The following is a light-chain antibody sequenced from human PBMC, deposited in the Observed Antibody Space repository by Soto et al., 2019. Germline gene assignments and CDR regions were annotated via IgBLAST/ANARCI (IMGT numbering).Light chain of an antibody. J-gene: IGKJ5*01. CDR2: AAS. V-gene: IGKV1-39*01. CDR1: QSISSY. Sequence: DIQMTQSPSSLSAYVGDRVTITCRASQSISSYLNWYQQKPGKAPKLLIYAASSLQSGVPSRFSGSGSGTDFTLTISSLQTEDFATYYCQQNYSPPPITFGQGTRLENK. CDR3: QQNYSPPPIT.